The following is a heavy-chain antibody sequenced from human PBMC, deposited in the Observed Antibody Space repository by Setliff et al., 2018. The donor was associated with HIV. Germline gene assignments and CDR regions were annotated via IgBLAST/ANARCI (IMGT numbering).Heavy chain of an antibody. CDR1: GFTFSSYG. V-gene: IGHV3-30*02. CDR3: AKDHAEAMEQQLVPEYYGMDV. CDR2: IRYDGSNK. Sequence: GGSLRLSCAASGFTFSSYGMHWVRQAPGKGLEWVAFIRYDGSNKYYADSVKGRFTISRDNSKNTLYLQMNSLRAEDTAVYYCAKDHAEAMEQQLVPEYYGMDVWGQGTTVTVSS. D-gene: IGHD6-13*01. J-gene: IGHJ6*02.